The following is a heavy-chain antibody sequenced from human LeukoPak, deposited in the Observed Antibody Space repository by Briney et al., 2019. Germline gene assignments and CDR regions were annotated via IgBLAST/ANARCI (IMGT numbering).Heavy chain of an antibody. Sequence: GGSLRLSCAASGFSVSGNYMSWVRQAPGKGLEWVSVIYSGGSKDYADSVKGRFTISRDNSKNTLYLQMNSLRAEDTAVYYCASSSGSWGFDYWGQGTLVTVSS. CDR3: ASSSGSWGFDY. D-gene: IGHD1-26*01. CDR2: IYSGGSK. V-gene: IGHV3-53*01. CDR1: GFSVSGNY. J-gene: IGHJ4*02.